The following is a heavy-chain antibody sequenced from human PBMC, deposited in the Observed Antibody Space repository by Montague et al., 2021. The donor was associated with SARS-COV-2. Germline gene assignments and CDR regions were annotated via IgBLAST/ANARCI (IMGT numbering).Heavy chain of an antibody. CDR3: ARHSPFTIFGVVTTPGWFDP. D-gene: IGHD3-3*01. Sequence: LSLTCTVSGGSISSSSYYWVWIRQPPGKGLEWIGSIYYSGSTYYNPSLKSRVTISVDTSKNQFSLKLSSVTAADTAVYYCARHSPFTIFGVVTTPGWFDPWGQGTLVTVSS. J-gene: IGHJ5*02. V-gene: IGHV4-39*01. CDR2: IYYSGST. CDR1: GGSISSSSYY.